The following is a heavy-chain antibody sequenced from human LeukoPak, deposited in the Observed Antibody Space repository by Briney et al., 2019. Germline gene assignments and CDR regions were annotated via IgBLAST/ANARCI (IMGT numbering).Heavy chain of an antibody. V-gene: IGHV3-53*01. CDR2: ISTGGSP. Sequence: GGSLRLSCAASGFTFSDYYMTWVRQAPGKGLEWVSLISTGGSPYYTDSVKGRFTISRDNSKNTLFLQMNSLRAEDTAVYYCVRGFRGYSFDYWGQGTLVTVSS. CDR1: GFTFSDYY. CDR3: VRGFRGYSFDY. J-gene: IGHJ4*02.